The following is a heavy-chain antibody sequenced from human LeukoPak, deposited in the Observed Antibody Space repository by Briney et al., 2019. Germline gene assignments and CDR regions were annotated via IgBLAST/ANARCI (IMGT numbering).Heavy chain of an antibody. CDR2: INQDGSAN. Sequence: PGGSLRLSCAASGFTFNRYWMSWFRQAPGKGLEWVANINQDGSANYYVDSVKGRFTVSRDNAEKSLYLQMNSLRAEDTAVYYCARDRVRGLVVRPNWFDPWGQGTLVTVSS. CDR1: GFTFNRYW. J-gene: IGHJ5*02. V-gene: IGHV3-7*01. CDR3: ARDRVRGLVVRPNWFDP. D-gene: IGHD2-15*01.